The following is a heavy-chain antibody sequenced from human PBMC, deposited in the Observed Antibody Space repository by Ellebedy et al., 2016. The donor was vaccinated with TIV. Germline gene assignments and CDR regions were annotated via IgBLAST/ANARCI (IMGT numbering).Heavy chain of an antibody. J-gene: IGHJ4*02. CDR2: ISGSGDRT. CDR1: GFTFSIYA. Sequence: GESLKISCAASGFTFSIYAMSWVRQAPGKGLEWVSLISGSGDRTYYADSVKGRFTISRDNSKDTLYVQMNSLRAEDTAVYFCAFARKADYWGQGTLVTVSS. CDR3: AFARKADY. V-gene: IGHV3-23*01.